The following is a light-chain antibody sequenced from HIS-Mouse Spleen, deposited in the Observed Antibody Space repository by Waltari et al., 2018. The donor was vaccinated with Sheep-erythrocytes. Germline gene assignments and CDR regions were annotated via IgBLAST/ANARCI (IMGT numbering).Light chain of an antibody. V-gene: IGKV1-12*01. Sequence: DIQMTQSPSSVSASVGDRVTITCRASQGISSWLGWYQQKPGKAPKLLIYAASSLQSGVPSRFSGSGSGTDFTLTISSLQPEDFATYYCQQSYSTPRTFGQGTKVEIK. CDR1: QGISSW. J-gene: IGKJ1*01. CDR2: AAS. CDR3: QQSYSTPRT.